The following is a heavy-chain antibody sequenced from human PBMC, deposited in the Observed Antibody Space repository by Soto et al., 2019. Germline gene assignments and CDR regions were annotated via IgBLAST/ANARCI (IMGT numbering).Heavy chain of an antibody. J-gene: IGHJ6*02. V-gene: IGHV5-10-1*01. Sequence: GESLKISCKGSGYSFTSYWISWVRQMPGKGLEWMGRIDPSDSYTNYSPSFQGHVTISADKSISTAYLQWSSLKASDTAMYYCARRPGWRTGTNYYYGMDVWGQGTTVTVSS. CDR1: GYSFTSYW. CDR3: ARRPGWRTGTNYYYGMDV. CDR2: IDPSDSYT. D-gene: IGHD1-1*01.